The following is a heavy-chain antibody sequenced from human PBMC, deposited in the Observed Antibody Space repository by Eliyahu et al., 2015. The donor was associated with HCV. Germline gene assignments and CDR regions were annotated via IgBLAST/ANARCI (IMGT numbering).Heavy chain of an antibody. CDR3: ARGPLGQHLDY. CDR1: GGTFNGYS. J-gene: IGHJ4*02. D-gene: IGHD6-13*01. CDR2: IIPMFGTP. Sequence: QAQLVQSGAEVKKPGSSVRVSCKASGGTFNGYSISWVRQAPGQGLEYMGGIIPMFGTPNYAQKFQGRXTITAXESTTTAYMDLSSLRSEDTAVYYCARGPLGQHLDYWGLGTQVTVSS. V-gene: IGHV1-69*01.